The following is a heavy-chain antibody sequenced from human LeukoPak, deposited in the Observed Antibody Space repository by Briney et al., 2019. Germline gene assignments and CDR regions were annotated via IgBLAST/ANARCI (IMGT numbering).Heavy chain of an antibody. V-gene: IGHV3-11*06. Sequence: GGSLRLSCAASGFTFSDYYMTWIRQAPGKGPECLSYISGTSNFTNYADSVKGRFTISRDNAKNSLYLQMNSLRAEDTAVYYCARDVTLGNFDYWGQGILVIVSS. CDR2: ISGTSNFT. D-gene: IGHD3-16*01. J-gene: IGHJ4*02. CDR1: GFTFSDYY. CDR3: ARDVTLGNFDY.